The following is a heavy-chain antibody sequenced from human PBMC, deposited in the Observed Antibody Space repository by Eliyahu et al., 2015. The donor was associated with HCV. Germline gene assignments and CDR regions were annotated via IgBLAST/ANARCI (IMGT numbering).Heavy chain of an antibody. Sequence: EVQLVQSGAEVKNPGESLRISCKGSGDTFSSFWINWVRQMPGKGLEWMGLIDPGDSSTSYSPSFQGHVTISADTSISTAYLQWSNLKASDTAIYYCASASSTMTDFDYWGQGTLVTVSS. V-gene: IGHV5-10-1*01. D-gene: IGHD1-1*01. CDR1: GDTFSSFW. CDR2: IDPGDSST. J-gene: IGHJ4*02. CDR3: ASASSTMTDFDY.